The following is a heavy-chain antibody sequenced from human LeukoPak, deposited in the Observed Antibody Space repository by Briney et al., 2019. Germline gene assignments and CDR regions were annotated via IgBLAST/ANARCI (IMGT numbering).Heavy chain of an antibody. CDR1: GYTFSSNA. CDR3: ARDYAGDTSGLVLDY. CDR2: INTNTGNP. D-gene: IGHD3-22*01. Sequence: EASVKVSCKASGYTFSSNAINWVRQAPGQGLEWVGWINTNTGNPTYAQGFTGRFVFSLDTSVTTAYLQISSLKADDTAVYYCARDYAGDTSGLVLDYWGQGTLVTVSS. J-gene: IGHJ4*02. V-gene: IGHV7-4-1*02.